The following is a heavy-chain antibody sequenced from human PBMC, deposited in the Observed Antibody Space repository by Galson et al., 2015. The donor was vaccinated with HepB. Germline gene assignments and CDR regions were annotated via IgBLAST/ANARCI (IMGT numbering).Heavy chain of an antibody. D-gene: IGHD4-17*01. CDR3: AKAPTVTTYVVDY. J-gene: IGHJ4*02. CDR1: GFTFSSYA. V-gene: IGHV3-23*01. Sequence: SLRLSCAASGFTFSSYAMSWVRQAPGKGLESVSVIRGSGDTTYYADSVKGRFTISRDNSKNMLYLQMNSLRAEDTAIYYCAKAPTVTTYVVDYWGQGTLVTVSS. CDR2: IRGSGDTT.